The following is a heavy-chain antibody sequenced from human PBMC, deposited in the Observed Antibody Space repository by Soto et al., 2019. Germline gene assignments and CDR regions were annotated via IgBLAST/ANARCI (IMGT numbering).Heavy chain of an antibody. CDR3: VRPYYSSSWFPFDR. J-gene: IGHJ4*02. CDR1: GFDFGDCY. Sequence: PGGSLRLSCTASGFDFGDCYMSWIRQAPGKGLEWVSYIDSDDGTTYYTDSVKGRFTISRDNAKNSLYLQMNSLRVEDTALYYCVRPYYSSSWFPFDRWGQGTLVTVSS. CDR2: IDSDDGTT. D-gene: IGHD6-13*01. V-gene: IGHV3-11*01.